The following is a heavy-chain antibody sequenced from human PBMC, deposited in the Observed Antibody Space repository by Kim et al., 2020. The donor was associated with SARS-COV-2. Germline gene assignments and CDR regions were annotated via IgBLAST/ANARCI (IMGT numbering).Heavy chain of an antibody. CDR1: GFTFSSYA. CDR2: ISYDGSNK. Sequence: GGSLRLSCAASGFTFSSYAMHWVRQAPGKGLEWVAVISYDGSNKYYADSVKGRFTISRDNSKNTLYLQMNSLRAEDTAVYYCASFTALNSSPFDYWGQGTLVTVSS. D-gene: IGHD3-22*01. V-gene: IGHV3-30*04. CDR3: ASFTALNSSPFDY. J-gene: IGHJ4*02.